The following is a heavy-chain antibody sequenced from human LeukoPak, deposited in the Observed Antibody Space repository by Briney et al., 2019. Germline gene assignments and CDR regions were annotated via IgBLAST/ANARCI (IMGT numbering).Heavy chain of an antibody. CDR3: ARDYSGGWYSDAFDI. CDR1: GGSFSGYY. Sequence: SETLSLTCAVYGGSFSGYYWSWIRQPPGKGLEWIGEINHSGSTNYNPSLKSRVTISVDTSKNQFSLKLSSVTAADTAVYYCARDYSGGWYSDAFDIWGQGTMVTVSS. D-gene: IGHD6-19*01. CDR2: INHSGST. J-gene: IGHJ3*02. V-gene: IGHV4-34*01.